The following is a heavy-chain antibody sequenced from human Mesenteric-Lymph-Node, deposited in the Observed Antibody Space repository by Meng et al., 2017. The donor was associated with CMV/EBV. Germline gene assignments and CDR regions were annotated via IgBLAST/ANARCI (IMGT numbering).Heavy chain of an antibody. J-gene: IGHJ4*02. V-gene: IGHV3-23*01. CDR1: GFTFSSYA. CDR3: AKALALYSSSWYADY. Sequence: GESLKISCAASGFTFSSYAMGWVRQAPGKGLEWVSAISGSGGSTYYADSVKGRFTISRHNSKNTLYLQINSLRAEDTAVYYCAKALALYSSSWYADYWGQGTLVTVSS. CDR2: ISGSGGST. D-gene: IGHD6-13*01.